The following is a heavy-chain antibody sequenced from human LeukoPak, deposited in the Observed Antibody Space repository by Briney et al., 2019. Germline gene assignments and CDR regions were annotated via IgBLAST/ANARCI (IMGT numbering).Heavy chain of an antibody. V-gene: IGHV4-39*07. J-gene: IGHJ5*02. D-gene: IGHD1-26*01. CDR2: IYYSGST. CDR1: GGSISSSSYY. Sequence: SETLSLTCTVSGGSISSSSYYWGWIRQPPGKGLEWIGSIYYSGSTYYNPSLKSRVTISVDTSKNQFSLKLSSVTAADTAVYYCARTNSGSYYGPGGWFDPWGQGTLVTVSS. CDR3: ARTNSGSYYGPGGWFDP.